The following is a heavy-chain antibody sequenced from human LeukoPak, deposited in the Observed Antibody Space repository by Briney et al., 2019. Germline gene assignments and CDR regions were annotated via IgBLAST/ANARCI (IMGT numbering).Heavy chain of an antibody. D-gene: IGHD6-19*01. V-gene: IGHV1-8*03. J-gene: IGHJ4*02. Sequence: ASVKGSSKASGYTFTTYDINRVRQATGQGLEWMGWMNPNSGYTGYAQKFQGRVTITRDTSISTAYMELSSLRSEDTAVYYCARVAGSIDHWGERTLVTVSS. CDR3: ARVAGSIDH. CDR2: MNPNSGYT. CDR1: GYTFTTYD.